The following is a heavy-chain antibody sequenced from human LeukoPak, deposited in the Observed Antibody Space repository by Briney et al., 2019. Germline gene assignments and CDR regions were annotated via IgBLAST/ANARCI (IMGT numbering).Heavy chain of an antibody. CDR3: AKIKTWIQLWSHFDY. J-gene: IGHJ4*02. D-gene: IGHD5-18*01. V-gene: IGHV3-23*01. CDR2: ISGSGGST. CDR1: GFTFSSCG. Sequence: GGSLRLSCAASGFTFSSCGMHWVRQAPGKGLEWVSAISGSGGSTFYADSVKGRFTISRDNSKNTLHLQMNSLRTEDTAVYYCAKIKTWIQLWSHFDYWGQGTLVTVSS.